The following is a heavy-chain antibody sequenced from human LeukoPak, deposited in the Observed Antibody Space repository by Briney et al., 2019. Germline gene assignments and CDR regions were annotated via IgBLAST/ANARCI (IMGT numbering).Heavy chain of an antibody. D-gene: IGHD6-6*01. V-gene: IGHV1-2*06. Sequence: ASVKVSCKASGYTFTGYYMHWVRQAPGQGLEWMGRINPNSGGTDYAQKFQGRVTMTRDTSISTAYMELSRLRSDDTAVYYCARGFTSIAARVLRIYYYYGMDVWGQGTTVTVSS. J-gene: IGHJ6*02. CDR1: GYTFTGYY. CDR3: ARGFTSIAARVLRIYYYYGMDV. CDR2: INPNSGGT.